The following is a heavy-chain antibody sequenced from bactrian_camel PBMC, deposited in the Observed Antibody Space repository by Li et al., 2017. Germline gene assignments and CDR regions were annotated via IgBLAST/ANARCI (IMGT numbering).Heavy chain of an antibody. CDR2: IGTNGVA. CDR3: AADPPSSWNSEPCKIYEYFY. V-gene: IGHV3S6*01. J-gene: IGHJ4*01. Sequence: HVQLVESGGGSVRAGGSLRISCTASGVTDRCHCMGWFRQAPGKAREGVAGIGTNGVAAAADSVKGRFTISRDSAKTTLFLEMNSLKPEDTAMYYCAADPPSSWNSEPCKIYEYFYWGQGTQVTVS. CDR1: GVTDRCHC. D-gene: IGHD4*01.